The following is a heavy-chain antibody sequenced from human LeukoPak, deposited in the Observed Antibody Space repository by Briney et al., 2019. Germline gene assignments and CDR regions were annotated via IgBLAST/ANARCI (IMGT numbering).Heavy chain of an antibody. CDR1: GYTFTSFY. V-gene: IGHV1-46*01. CDR3: ARGLYDSSGYDPGLGY. Sequence: GASEKVSCKASGYTFTSFYMQWVRHAPGQGLEWVGIINPSGGSTNYAPKFQGRVSMTRDTSTSTVYMELCGLRSEETAMYWCARGLYDSSGYDPGLGYWGQGKLVTVSS. J-gene: IGHJ4*02. CDR2: INPSGGST. D-gene: IGHD3-22*01.